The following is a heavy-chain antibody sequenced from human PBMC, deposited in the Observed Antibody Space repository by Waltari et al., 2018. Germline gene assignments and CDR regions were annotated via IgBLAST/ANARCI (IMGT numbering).Heavy chain of an antibody. CDR3: ARTVVVAATRGFYFDY. CDR1: GGTLSSYP. Sequence: QVQLVQSGAEVKKPGSSVKVSCKASGGTLSSYPLSWVRQAPGQGLEWMGRSIPILGRPNYAQKFHGIVTITAEISTSTAYMELSSLRSDDTAVYYCARTVVVAATRGFYFDYWGQGTLVTVSS. D-gene: IGHD2-15*01. J-gene: IGHJ4*02. CDR2: SIPILGRP. V-gene: IGHV1-69*02.